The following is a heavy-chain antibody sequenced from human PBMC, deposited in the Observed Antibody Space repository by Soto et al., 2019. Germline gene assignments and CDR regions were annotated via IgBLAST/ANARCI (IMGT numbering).Heavy chain of an antibody. J-gene: IGHJ4*02. V-gene: IGHV1-2*04. D-gene: IGHD2-21*02. CDR1: GYTFSDYY. CDR2: INPNSGGT. Sequence: ASVKVSCKASGYTFSDYYMHWVRQAPGQGLEWMGWINPNSGGTDYEQKFQGWVTMTRDTSISTAFMELSRLTSDDTAVYYCARGRALHCGGDCRLFDFWGQGTLVTVSS. CDR3: ARGRALHCGGDCRLFDF.